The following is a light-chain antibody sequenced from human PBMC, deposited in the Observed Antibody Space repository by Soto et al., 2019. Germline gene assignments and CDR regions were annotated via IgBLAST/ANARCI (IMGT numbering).Light chain of an antibody. Sequence: EIGMKKSPATLSVSPGERTTLSCRASQSVGNNLAWYQQKPGQAPRLLIYGAYTRATGIPARFSGSGSGTDFTLTISSLQSEDFAVYYCQHYNYLPPKTFCQVAKVDIK. CDR1: QSVGNN. J-gene: IGKJ1*01. V-gene: IGKV3-15*01. CDR2: GAY. CDR3: QHYNYLPPKT.